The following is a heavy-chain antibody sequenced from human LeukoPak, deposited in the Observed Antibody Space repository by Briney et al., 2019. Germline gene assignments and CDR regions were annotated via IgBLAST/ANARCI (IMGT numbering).Heavy chain of an antibody. CDR2: ITSSSSYI. CDR1: GFTFSTYN. Sequence: PGGSLRLSCVASGFTFSTYNMNWVRQAPGKGLEWVSSITSSSSYIYYADSVKGRFTISRDNAKNSLYLQMNSLRDEDTAVYYCARTLPSYWGQGTLVTVSS. CDR3: ARTLPSY. V-gene: IGHV3-21*01. J-gene: IGHJ4*02.